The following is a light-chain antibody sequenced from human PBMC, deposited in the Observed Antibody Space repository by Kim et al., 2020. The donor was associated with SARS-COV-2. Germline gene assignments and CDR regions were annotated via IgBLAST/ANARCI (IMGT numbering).Light chain of an antibody. CDR3: QAWDSSIAVV. J-gene: IGLJ2*01. Sequence: SPRQTSSITCAGDQLGVNLAGWYQTKPDQSPVLVIYQDSKRPSGIPERFSGSTSGNTATLTLSGTQAMDEADYYCQAWDSSIAVVFGGGTKLTVL. CDR2: QDS. CDR1: QLGVNL. V-gene: IGLV3-1*01.